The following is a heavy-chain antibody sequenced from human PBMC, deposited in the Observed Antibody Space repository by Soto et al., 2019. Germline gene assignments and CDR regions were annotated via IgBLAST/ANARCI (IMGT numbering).Heavy chain of an antibody. CDR3: ASDMDYYHYYGMDV. V-gene: IGHV1-69*06. CDR2: IIPLFGRG. D-gene: IGHD3-10*01. Sequence: ASVKVSCKVSGGISTSHSISWIRQAPGQGLQWMGGIIPLFGRGNHAQQFQDRLTITADKSTSTVYMELSSLRLTDTAVYYCASDMDYYHYYGMDVWGQGTTVTVSS. J-gene: IGHJ6*02. CDR1: GGISTSHS.